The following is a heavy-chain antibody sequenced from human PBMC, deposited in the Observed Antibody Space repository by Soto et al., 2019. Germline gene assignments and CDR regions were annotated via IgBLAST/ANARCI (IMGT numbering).Heavy chain of an antibody. CDR3: ARGNGAYGMDV. CDR2: IYSGGTT. V-gene: IGHV3-53*01. D-gene: IGHD2-8*01. J-gene: IGHJ6*02. Sequence: GGSLRLSCAASGFTFDTFPMSWVRQAPGKGLEWVSIIYSGGTTYYADSVNGRFTISRDNWKNTLYLQMNSLRADDTAVYYCARGNGAYGMDVWGQGTTVTVSS. CDR1: GFTFDTFP.